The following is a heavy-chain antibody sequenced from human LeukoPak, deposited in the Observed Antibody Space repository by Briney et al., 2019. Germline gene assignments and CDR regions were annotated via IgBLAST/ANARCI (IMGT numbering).Heavy chain of an antibody. Sequence: GGSLRLSCAASGFTFSSYWMSWVRQAPGKGLEGVANIKQDGSEKYYVDSVKGRFAISRDNAKNSLYLQMNSLRAEDTAVYYCARDTSEFDDSSGYLHYYYYMDVWGKGTTVTVSS. CDR1: GFTFSSYW. J-gene: IGHJ6*03. CDR2: IKQDGSEK. CDR3: ARDTSEFDDSSGYLHYYYYMDV. D-gene: IGHD3-22*01. V-gene: IGHV3-7*01.